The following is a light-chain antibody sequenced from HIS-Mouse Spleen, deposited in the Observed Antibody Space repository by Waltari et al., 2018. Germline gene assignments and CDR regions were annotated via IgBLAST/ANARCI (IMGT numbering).Light chain of an antibody. Sequence: QSALTQPASVSGSPGQSITIPCTGTSSDVGSYNLVPWYQQHPGKAPKLMLYECSKRPSGVSNRFSGSKSGNTASLTISGLQAEDEADYYCCSYAGSSTVFGTGTKVTVL. CDR2: ECS. J-gene: IGLJ1*01. CDR1: SSDVGSYNL. V-gene: IGLV2-23*03. CDR3: CSYAGSSTV.